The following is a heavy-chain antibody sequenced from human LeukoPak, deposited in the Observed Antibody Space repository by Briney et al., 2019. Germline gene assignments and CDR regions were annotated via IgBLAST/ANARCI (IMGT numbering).Heavy chain of an antibody. CDR1: GFTFSSYW. D-gene: IGHD3-10*01. V-gene: IGHV3-74*01. J-gene: IGHJ4*01. CDR3: ARAVYYSNYLGY. Sequence: RGSLRLSCAASGFTFSSYWMHWVRQAPGKGLVWVSRINSDGSSTNYGDSVKGRFTISRDNAKNTLYLQMNSLRAEDTAMYYCARAVYYSNYLGYWGQGTLVTVSS. CDR2: INSDGSST.